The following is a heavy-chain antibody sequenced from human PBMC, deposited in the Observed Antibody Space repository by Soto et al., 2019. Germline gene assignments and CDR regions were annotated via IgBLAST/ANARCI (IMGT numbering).Heavy chain of an antibody. CDR2: ISGSGGST. J-gene: IGHJ6*02. D-gene: IGHD3-10*01. CDR1: GFTFSSYA. CDR3: AKVYSARWFVELSSPDYYYGMDV. Sequence: EVQLLESGGGLVQPGGSLRLSCAASGFTFSSYAMSWVRQAPGKGLEWVSAISGSGGSTYYADSVKGRFTISRDNSKNTLYLQMNSLRAEDTAVYYCAKVYSARWFVELSSPDYYYGMDVWGQGTTVTVSS. V-gene: IGHV3-23*01.